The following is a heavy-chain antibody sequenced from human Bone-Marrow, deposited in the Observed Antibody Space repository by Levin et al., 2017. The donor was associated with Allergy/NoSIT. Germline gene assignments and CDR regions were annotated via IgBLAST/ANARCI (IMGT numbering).Heavy chain of an antibody. CDR3: ATDIEKGAFDN. V-gene: IGHV3-15*01. CDR1: GLTFSNTW. J-gene: IGHJ3*02. Sequence: GGSLRLSCAASGLTFSNTWMSWVRQAPGKGLEWVGRIKSKSAGGTTDYAAPVKGRFTISRDDSKDTLYLQINSLKTEDTAVYYCATDIEKGAFDNWGQGAMVAVSS. CDR2: IKSKSAGGTT.